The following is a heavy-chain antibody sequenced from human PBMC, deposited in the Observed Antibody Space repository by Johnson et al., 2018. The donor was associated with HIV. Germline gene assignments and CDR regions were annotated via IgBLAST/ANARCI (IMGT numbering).Heavy chain of an antibody. D-gene: IGHD3-22*01. Sequence: QVQLVESGGGVVQPGRSLRLSCAASGFTFSSYGMHWVRQAPGKGLALFAFISYAGIPPSSSYSFPGRFPISRDNSKNTLYLQMHSLIAADTAVYYCAKDFGIVVVKIAFDIWGQVTMVTVSS. CDR1: GFTFSSYG. CDR2: ISYAGIPP. V-gene: IGHV3-30*18. CDR3: AKDFGIVVVKIAFDI. J-gene: IGHJ3*02.